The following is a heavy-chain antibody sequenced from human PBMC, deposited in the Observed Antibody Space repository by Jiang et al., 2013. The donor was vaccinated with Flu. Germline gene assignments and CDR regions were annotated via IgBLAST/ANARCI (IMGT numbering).Heavy chain of an antibody. J-gene: IGHJ5*02. CDR1: GGPIISGDYF. V-gene: IGHV4-30-4*08. D-gene: IGHD2-21*02. CDR2: TYDNGRA. Sequence: TLSLTCTVSGGPIISGDYFWTWIRQPPGKGLEWIGYTYDNGRAYYSPSLKGRLTISIDTARNHFSLTLTSVTAADTAVYYCARGSVVVTAIDGWFDPWGQGTPVTVSS. CDR3: ARGSVVVTAIDGWFDP.